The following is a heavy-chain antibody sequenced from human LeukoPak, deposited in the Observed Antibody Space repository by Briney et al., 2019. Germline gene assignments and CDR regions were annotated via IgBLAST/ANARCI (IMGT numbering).Heavy chain of an antibody. CDR2: ISGSGGST. CDR1: GFTFSSYA. CDR3: AIIPGSCSSTSCYRRDYMEV. Sequence: PGGSLRLSCAASGFTFSSYAMSWVRQAPGKGPEWVSAISGSGGSTYYADSVEGRFTISRDNSKNTLYLQMNRLRAEETAVVHCAIIPGSCSSTSCYRRDYMEVWGKGTTVTVSS. D-gene: IGHD2-2*01. V-gene: IGHV3-23*01. J-gene: IGHJ6*03.